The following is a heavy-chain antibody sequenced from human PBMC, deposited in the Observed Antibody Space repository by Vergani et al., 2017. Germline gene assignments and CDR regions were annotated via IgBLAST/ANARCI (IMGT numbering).Heavy chain of an antibody. J-gene: IGHJ4*02. Sequence: EVQLVESGGGLVQPGGSLRLSCAASGFTFSSYEMNWVRQAPGKGLEWVSYISSSGSTIYYADSVKGRFTITSDNAKNSLYLQMNSLRAEDTAVYDCARKFGRWTFDYWGQGTLVTVSS. V-gene: IGHV3-48*03. CDR2: ISSSGSTI. CDR3: ARKFGRWTFDY. D-gene: IGHD1-1*01. CDR1: GFTFSSYE.